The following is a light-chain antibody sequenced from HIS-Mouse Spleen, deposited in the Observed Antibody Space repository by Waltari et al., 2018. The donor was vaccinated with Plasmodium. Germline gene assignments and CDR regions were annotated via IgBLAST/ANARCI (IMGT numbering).Light chain of an antibody. V-gene: IGLV2-8*01. Sequence: QSALTQPPSASGSPGQPVTIPCTGTSSDVGGYHSLYLYHQHPGKAPKLMIYEVSKRPSGVPDRFSGSKSGNTASLTVSGLQAEDEADYYCSSYAGSNNLVFGGGTKLTVL. CDR3: SSYAGSNNLV. CDR2: EVS. CDR1: SSDVGGYHS. J-gene: IGLJ3*02.